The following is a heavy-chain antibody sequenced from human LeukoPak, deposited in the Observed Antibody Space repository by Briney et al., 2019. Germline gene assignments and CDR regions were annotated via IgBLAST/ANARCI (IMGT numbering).Heavy chain of an antibody. J-gene: IGHJ3*02. CDR1: GGSVSSGSYY. CDR3: ARDMTPNDAFDI. V-gene: IGHV4-61*01. Sequence: SETLSLTCTVSGGSVSSGSYYWSWVRQPPGKGLDWLGYIYYSGSTNYNPSLKSRVTISVDTSKNQFSLKLSSVTAADTAVYYCARDMTPNDAFDIWGQGTMVTVSS. CDR2: IYYSGST.